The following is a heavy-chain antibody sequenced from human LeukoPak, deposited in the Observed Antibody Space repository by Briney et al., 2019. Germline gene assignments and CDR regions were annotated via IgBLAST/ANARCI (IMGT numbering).Heavy chain of an antibody. J-gene: IGHJ4*02. D-gene: IGHD2-2*01. CDR1: GGTFSSYA. Sequence: SVKVSCKASGGTFSSYAISWVRQAPGQGLEWMGGIIPIFGAANYAQKFQGRVTITADESTTTAYMELSSLRSEDTAVYYCARHPTYCSSTSCYYDYWGQGTLVTVSS. CDR3: ARHPTYCSSTSCYYDY. CDR2: IIPIFGAA. V-gene: IGHV1-69*13.